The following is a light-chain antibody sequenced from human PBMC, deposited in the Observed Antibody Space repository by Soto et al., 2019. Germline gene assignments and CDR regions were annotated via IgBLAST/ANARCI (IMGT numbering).Light chain of an antibody. J-gene: IGKJ4*01. CDR3: QQYDSTPLT. Sequence: EIVMTQSPDSLAVSLGERATINCKSSQSVLYSSNNKNYLAWYQQKPGQPPKLLIYWASTRESGVPDRFSGSGSGTDFTLTISSLQAEDVAVYYCQQYDSTPLTFGGGTTVEIK. CDR2: WAS. CDR1: QSVLYSSNNKNY. V-gene: IGKV4-1*01.